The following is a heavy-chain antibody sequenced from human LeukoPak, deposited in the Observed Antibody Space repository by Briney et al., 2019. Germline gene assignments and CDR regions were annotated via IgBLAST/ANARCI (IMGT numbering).Heavy chain of an antibody. CDR2: INPNSGGT. J-gene: IGHJ6*02. D-gene: IGHD4-11*01. V-gene: IGHV1-2*04. CDR3: ARLLGGYSNYYYYGMDV. CDR1: GYTFTGYY. Sequence: ASVKVSCKASGYTFTGYYMHWVRQAPGQGLEWMGWINPNSGGTNYAQKFQGWVTMTRDTSISTAYMELSSLRSEDTAVYYCARLLGGYSNYYYYGMDVWGQGTTVTVSS.